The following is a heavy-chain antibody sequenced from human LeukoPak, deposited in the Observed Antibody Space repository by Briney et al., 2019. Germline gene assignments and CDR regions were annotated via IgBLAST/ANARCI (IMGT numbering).Heavy chain of an antibody. D-gene: IGHD1-26*01. CDR3: ARNIVGPRQVDY. J-gene: IGHJ4*02. V-gene: IGHV4-34*01. Sequence: PSETLSLTCAVYGGSFSGYYWSWIRQPPGKGLEWIGEIDHSGSTNYNPSLKSRVTISVDTSKNQFSLELSSVTAADTAIYYCARNIVGPRQVDYWGQGTLVTVSS. CDR1: GGSFSGYY. CDR2: IDHSGST.